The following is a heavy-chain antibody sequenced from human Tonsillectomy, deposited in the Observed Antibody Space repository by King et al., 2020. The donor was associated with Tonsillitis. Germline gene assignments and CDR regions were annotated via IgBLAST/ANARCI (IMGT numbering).Heavy chain of an antibody. Sequence: VQLQESGPGLVKPSETLSLTCTVSGGSISSYHWSWIRQPPGKGLEWIGYIHYSGNTNYSPSLKSRVTISVDTSRNPFSLKLSSVTAADTAVYYCVRVGKISIWSYPFEFWGQGTLVTVAS. CDR1: GGSISSYH. CDR2: IHYSGNT. CDR3: VRVGKISIWSYPFEF. V-gene: IGHV4-59*01. J-gene: IGHJ4*02. D-gene: IGHD6-13*01.